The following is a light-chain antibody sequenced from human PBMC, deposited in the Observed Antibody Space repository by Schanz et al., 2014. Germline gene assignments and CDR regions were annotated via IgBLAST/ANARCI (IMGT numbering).Light chain of an antibody. CDR2: EVN. CDR1: ATDIGGTYL. Sequence: QSALTQPASVSASPGQSITISCTGTATDIGGTYLVSWYQQNPGEAPKLMIYEVNKRPSGVSNRFSGSKSGNTASLTISGLQAEDEADYYCSSYTSSSTRVVFGGGTKVTVL. V-gene: IGLV2-14*02. J-gene: IGLJ2*01. CDR3: SSYTSSSTRVV.